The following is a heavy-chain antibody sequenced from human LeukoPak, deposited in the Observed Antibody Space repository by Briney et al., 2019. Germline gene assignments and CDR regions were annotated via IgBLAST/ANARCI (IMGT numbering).Heavy chain of an antibody. V-gene: IGHV1-18*04. J-gene: IGHJ6*04. CDR1: GYTFASYG. CDR3: ARDGYCSGGSCYNSRYGMDV. D-gene: IGHD2-15*01. Sequence: ASVKVSCKASGYTFASYGITWVRQAPGQGLEWMGWISAYSGNTDYAQKLQGRVTMTTDTSTSTAYMELRSLRSDDTAVYYCARDGYCSGGSCYNSRYGMDVWGKGTTVTASS. CDR2: ISAYSGNT.